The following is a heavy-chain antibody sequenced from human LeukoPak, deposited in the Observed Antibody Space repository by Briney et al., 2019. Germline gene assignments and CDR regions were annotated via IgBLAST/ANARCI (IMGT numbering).Heavy chain of an antibody. CDR2: INPNSGGT. CDR1: GYTFTGYY. Sequence: ASVKVSCKASGYTFTGYYMHWVRQAPGQGLEWMGWINPNSGGTNYAQKFQGRVTMTRDTSISTAYMELSRLRSDDTAVYYCASSPGGGSSWFVDYWGQGTLVTVSS. CDR3: ASSPGGGSSWFVDY. D-gene: IGHD6-13*01. J-gene: IGHJ4*02. V-gene: IGHV1-2*02.